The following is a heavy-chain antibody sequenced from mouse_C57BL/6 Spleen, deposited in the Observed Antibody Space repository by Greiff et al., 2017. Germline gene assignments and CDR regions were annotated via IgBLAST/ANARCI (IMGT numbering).Heavy chain of an antibody. V-gene: IGHV1-53*01. CDR1: GYTFTSYW. CDR3: ARSYYYGSSYDYYAMDY. J-gene: IGHJ4*01. D-gene: IGHD1-1*01. Sequence: QVQLQQPGTELVKPGASVKLSCKASGYTFTSYWMHWVKQRPGQGLEWIGNINPSNGGTNYNEKFQSKATLTVDKSSSTAYMQLSSLTSEDSAVYYCARSYYYGSSYDYYAMDYWGQGTSVTVSS. CDR2: INPSNGGT.